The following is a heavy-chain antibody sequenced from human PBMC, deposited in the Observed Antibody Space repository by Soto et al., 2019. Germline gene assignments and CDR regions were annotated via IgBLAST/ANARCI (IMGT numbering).Heavy chain of an antibody. Sequence: GGSLRLCCAASGFTFSSYEMNWVRQAPGKGLGWVSYISSSGSTIYYADSVNGRFTISRDNAKNSLYLQMNSLRAEDTAVYYCAREIFGWPWYFDLCGRGTLDTVSS. CDR2: ISSSGSTI. J-gene: IGHJ2*01. D-gene: IGHD3-3*01. CDR3: AREIFGWPWYFDL. CDR1: GFTFSSYE. V-gene: IGHV3-48*03.